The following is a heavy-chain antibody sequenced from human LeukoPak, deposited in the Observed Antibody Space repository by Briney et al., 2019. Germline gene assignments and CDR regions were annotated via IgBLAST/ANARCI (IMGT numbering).Heavy chain of an antibody. CDR3: ARLILTGYYGMDV. CDR2: INHSGST. Sequence: GSLRLSCAASGFTFSSYWMSWVRQAPGKGLEWIEEINHSGSTNYNPSLKSRVIISIDTSNNQFSLKLSSVTAADTAVYYCARLILTGYYGMDVWGQGTTVTVSS. V-gene: IGHV4-34*01. CDR1: GFTFSSYW. J-gene: IGHJ6*02. D-gene: IGHD3-9*01.